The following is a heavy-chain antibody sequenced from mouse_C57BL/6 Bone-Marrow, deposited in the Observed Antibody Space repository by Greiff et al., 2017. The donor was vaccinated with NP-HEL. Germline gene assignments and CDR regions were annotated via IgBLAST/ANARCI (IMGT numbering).Heavy chain of an antibody. V-gene: IGHV1-26*01. Sequence: VQLKQSGPELVKPGASVKISCKASGYTFTDYYMNWVKQSHGKSLEWIGDINPNNGGTSYNQKFKGKATLTVDKSSSTAYMELRSLTSEDSAVYYCARLGDGYYDYWGQGTTLTVSS. J-gene: IGHJ2*01. CDR1: GYTFTDYY. D-gene: IGHD2-3*01. CDR2: INPNNGGT. CDR3: ARLGDGYYDY.